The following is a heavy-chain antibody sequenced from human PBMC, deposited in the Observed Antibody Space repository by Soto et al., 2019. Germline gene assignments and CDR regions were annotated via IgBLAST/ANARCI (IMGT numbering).Heavy chain of an antibody. CDR1: GFSLSASGVG. J-gene: IGHJ4*02. V-gene: IGHV2-5*02. D-gene: IGHD3-16*01. CDR3: AHKGGGDRILDY. Sequence: QITLKESGPTLVKPTQTLTLTCTFSGFSLSASGVGVGWIRQPPGKALEWLAIIYWDDAKHYSPSLKSSLPIPKDTSKNQVVLTMTDMDPGDKATYYCAHKGGGDRILDYWGQGTLVTVSS. CDR2: IYWDDAK.